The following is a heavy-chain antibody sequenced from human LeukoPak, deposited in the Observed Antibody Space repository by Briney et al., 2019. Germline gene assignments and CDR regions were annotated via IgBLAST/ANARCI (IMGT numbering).Heavy chain of an antibody. CDR1: GHTFTVYY. Sequence: EASVKVSCKASGHTFTVYYIHWVRQAPGQGLEWMGWIHPGTGDTNYAQRFQGRVTVTRDTSITTAYMELSSLKSDDTAVYYCASYASGYNWSKAWGQGTLVTVSS. CDR3: ASYASGYNWSKA. D-gene: IGHD1-1*01. V-gene: IGHV1-2*02. CDR2: IHPGTGDT. J-gene: IGHJ5*02.